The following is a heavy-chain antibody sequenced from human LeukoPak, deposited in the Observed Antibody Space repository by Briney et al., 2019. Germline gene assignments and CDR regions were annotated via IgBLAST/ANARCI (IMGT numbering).Heavy chain of an antibody. J-gene: IGHJ4*02. CDR3: ARDVYDSSGSFDY. Sequence: GRSLRLSCAASGFTFSSYAMHWVRQAPGKGLEWVAVISYDGSNKYYADSVKGRFTISRDNAKNSLYLQMNSLRAEDTAVYYCARDVYDSSGSFDYWGQGTLVTVSS. V-gene: IGHV3-30*04. CDR2: ISYDGSNK. D-gene: IGHD3-22*01. CDR1: GFTFSSYA.